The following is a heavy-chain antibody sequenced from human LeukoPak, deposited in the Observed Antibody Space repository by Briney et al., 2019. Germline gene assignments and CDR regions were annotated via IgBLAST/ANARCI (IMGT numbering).Heavy chain of an antibody. D-gene: IGHD1-26*01. J-gene: IGHJ5*02. CDR1: GGTFRSHI. Sequence: SVKVSCKTSGGTFRSHIFSWVRQAPGQGLEWMGRIIPVIDSAKYAQKFQDRITITADTSTGTAYLHLTSLTSEYTAIYYCTRVNLRGSRYNWFDPWGQGTLVTVSS. CDR3: TRVNLRGSRYNWFDP. V-gene: IGHV1-69*08. CDR2: IIPVIDSA.